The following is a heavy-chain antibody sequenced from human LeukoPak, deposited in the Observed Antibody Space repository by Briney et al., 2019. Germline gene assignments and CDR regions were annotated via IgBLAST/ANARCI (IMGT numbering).Heavy chain of an antibody. J-gene: IGHJ4*02. Sequence: ASVKVSCKASGYTFTNYGISWVRQAPGQGLEWMGWISAYNGNTNYAQKVQGRVTMTTDTSTSTAYMELRSLRSDDTAVYYCARASEAVVYGNFDYWGQGTLVTVSS. CDR1: GYTFTNYG. CDR3: ARASEAVVYGNFDY. V-gene: IGHV1-18*04. CDR2: ISAYNGNT. D-gene: IGHD6-19*01.